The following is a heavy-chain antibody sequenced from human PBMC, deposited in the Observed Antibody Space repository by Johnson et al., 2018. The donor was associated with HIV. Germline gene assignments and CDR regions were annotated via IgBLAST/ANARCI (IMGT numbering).Heavy chain of an antibody. V-gene: IGHV3-30*18. CDR1: GFSFSSYA. Sequence: QVQLVESGGGVVQPGRSLRLSCAASGFSFSSYAMHWVRQSPGKGLEWVAVISFDGGDKYYADSVKGRFTISRDNSKSTFFLQMNSLRAEDTGLYYCAKEACMGQGGAFDIWGQGAMVTVSS. CDR3: AKEACMGQGGAFDI. D-gene: IGHD3-10*01. CDR2: ISFDGGDK. J-gene: IGHJ3*02.